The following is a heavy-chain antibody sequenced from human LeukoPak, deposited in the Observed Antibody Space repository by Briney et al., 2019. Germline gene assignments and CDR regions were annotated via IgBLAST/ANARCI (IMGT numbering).Heavy chain of an antibody. D-gene: IGHD3-16*02. CDR3: ARVPRYDYVWGSYRSNWFDP. CDR2: IKHSGSN. CDR1: GLSLSGYY. J-gene: IGHJ5*02. Sequence: AETLSLTCAVYGLSLSGYYWSWLRQPPGKGLEGLGEIKHSGSNNYNPSLKSRVTISVDTSKNQFSLKLSSVTAADTAVYYCARVPRYDYVWGSYRSNWFDPWGQGTLVTVSS. V-gene: IGHV4-34*01.